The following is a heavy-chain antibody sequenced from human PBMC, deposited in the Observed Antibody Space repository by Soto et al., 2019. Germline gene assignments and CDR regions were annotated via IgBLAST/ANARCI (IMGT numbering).Heavy chain of an antibody. Sequence: SETLSLTCTVSGGSISSGGYYWSWIRQHPGKGLEWIGYIYYSGSTYYNPSLKSRVTISVDPSKNQFSLKLSSVTAADTAVYYCAREGGFWGGPNDAFDTWGKGPMVT. J-gene: IGHJ3*02. CDR2: IYYSGST. V-gene: IGHV4-31*03. D-gene: IGHD3-16*01. CDR3: AREGGFWGGPNDAFDT. CDR1: GGSISSGGYY.